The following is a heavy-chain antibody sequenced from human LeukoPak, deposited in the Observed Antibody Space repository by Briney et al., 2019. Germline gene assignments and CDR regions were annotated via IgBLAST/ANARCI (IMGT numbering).Heavy chain of an antibody. Sequence: GGSLRLSCVASEFTFGRYWMHWVRQPPGEGLVWVSRINPDGSSTSYADSVKGRFTISRDNAKNTLYLQMNSLRAEDTAVYYCVRSYCDTTNCYGRFDPWGQGALVSVSS. J-gene: IGHJ5*02. V-gene: IGHV3-74*01. CDR3: VRSYCDTTNCYGRFDP. CDR1: EFTFGRYW. CDR2: INPDGSST. D-gene: IGHD2-2*01.